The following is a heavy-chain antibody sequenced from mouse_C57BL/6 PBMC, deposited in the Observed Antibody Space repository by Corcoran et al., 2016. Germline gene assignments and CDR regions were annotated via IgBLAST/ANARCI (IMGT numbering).Heavy chain of an antibody. D-gene: IGHD1-1*01. V-gene: IGHV9-3*01. Sequence: QIQLVQSGPELKKPGETVKISCKASGYTFTTYGMSWVKQAPGKGLKWMGWINTYSGVPTYADDFKGRFAFSLETSASTAYLQINNLKSEDTATYFCARPFYYYGSSPFYWGQGTTLTVSS. CDR2: INTYSGVP. CDR3: ARPFYYYGSSPFY. J-gene: IGHJ2*01. CDR1: GYTFTTYG.